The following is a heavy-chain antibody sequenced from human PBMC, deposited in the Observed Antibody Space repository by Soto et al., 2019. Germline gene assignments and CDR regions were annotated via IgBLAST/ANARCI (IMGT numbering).Heavy chain of an antibody. J-gene: IGHJ4*02. Sequence: GGSLRLSCAASGFTFSNAWMNWVRQAPGKGLEWVGRIKSKTDGGTTDYAAPVKGRFTVSRDDSKNTLYLQMNSLKTEDTAVYYCTTGKRITIFGVVTYNDYWGQGALVTVSS. CDR1: GFTFSNAW. CDR2: IKSKTDGGTT. V-gene: IGHV3-15*07. D-gene: IGHD3-3*01. CDR3: TTGKRITIFGVVTYNDY.